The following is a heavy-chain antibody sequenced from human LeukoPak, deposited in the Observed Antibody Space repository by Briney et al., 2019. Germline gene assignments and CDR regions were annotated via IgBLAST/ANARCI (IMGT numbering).Heavy chain of an antibody. J-gene: IGHJ5*02. D-gene: IGHD3-10*01. V-gene: IGHV4-34*01. CDR1: GGSFSGYY. Sequence: SETLSLTCAVYGGSFSGYYWSWIRQPPGKGLEWIGEINHSGSTNYNPSLKSRVTISVDTSKNQFSLKLSSVTAADTAVYYCARGRPYYYGSRPNWFDPWGQGTLVTVSS. CDR3: ARGRPYYYGSRPNWFDP. CDR2: INHSGST.